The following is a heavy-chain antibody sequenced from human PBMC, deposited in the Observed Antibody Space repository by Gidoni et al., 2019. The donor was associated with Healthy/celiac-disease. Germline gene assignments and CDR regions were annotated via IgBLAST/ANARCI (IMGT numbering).Heavy chain of an antibody. CDR2: IIPIFGTA. Sequence: QVQLVQSGAEVKKPGSSVKVSCTASGGAFSSYAISWVRQAPGQGLEWRGGIIPIFGTANYAQKFQGRVTITADESTSTAYMELSSLRSEDTAVYYCARDAGSIFGVVMGWFDPWGQGTLVTVSS. J-gene: IGHJ5*02. CDR3: ARDAGSIFGVVMGWFDP. CDR1: GGAFSSYA. D-gene: IGHD3-3*01. V-gene: IGHV1-69*01.